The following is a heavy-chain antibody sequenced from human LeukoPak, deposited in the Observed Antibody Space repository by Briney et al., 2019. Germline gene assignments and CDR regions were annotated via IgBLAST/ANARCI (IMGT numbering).Heavy chain of an antibody. J-gene: IGHJ4*02. CDR2: IYSGGNT. CDR1: GFTVSNDY. D-gene: IGHD3-10*01. Sequence: PGGSLRLSCAASGFTVSNDYMTWVRQAPGKGLEWVSIIYSGGNTYYADSVKGQFTISRDNSKNTVYLQMNSLRVEDTAVYYCARDSSLWFGATWGQGTLVIVSS. V-gene: IGHV3-53*01. CDR3: ARDSSLWFGAT.